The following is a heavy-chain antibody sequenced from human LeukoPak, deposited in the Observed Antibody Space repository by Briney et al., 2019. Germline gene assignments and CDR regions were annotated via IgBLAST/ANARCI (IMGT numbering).Heavy chain of an antibody. CDR2: IYYSGST. CDR1: GGSISSYY. CDR3: ARDGYYDSSGHSEFDY. V-gene: IGHV4-59*01. J-gene: IGHJ4*02. D-gene: IGHD3-22*01. Sequence: SETLSLTCTVSGGSISSYYWSWVRQPPGKGLEWIGYIYYSGSTNYNPSLKSRVTISVDTSKNQFSLKLSSVTVADTAVYYCARDGYYDSSGHSEFDYWGQGTLSPSPQ.